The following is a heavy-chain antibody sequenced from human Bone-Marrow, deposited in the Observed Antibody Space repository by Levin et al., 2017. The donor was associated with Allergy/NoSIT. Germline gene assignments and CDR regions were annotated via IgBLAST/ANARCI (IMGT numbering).Heavy chain of an antibody. CDR1: GGSVDNFY. Sequence: KPSETLSLTCTVSGGSVDNFYWSWVRQPPEKGLEWIGYIYSTGTTSYNPSLNSRVTLSVDTSKNQVSLRLTSVTAADTAVYYCTRHPAVPGFGHGLDVWGQGTTVTVSS. J-gene: IGHJ6*02. V-gene: IGHV4-59*08. D-gene: IGHD6-19*01. CDR3: TRHPAVPGFGHGLDV. CDR2: IYSTGTT.